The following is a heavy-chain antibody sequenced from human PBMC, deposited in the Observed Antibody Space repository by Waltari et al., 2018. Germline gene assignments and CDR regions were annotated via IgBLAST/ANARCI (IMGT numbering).Heavy chain of an antibody. CDR3: AREGYCSSTRCPHDAFDI. CDR2: ISSSRSTI. CDR1: GGSITSGRYY. V-gene: IGHV3-11*04. J-gene: IGHJ3*02. D-gene: IGHD2-2*01. Sequence: QVQLQESGPGLVKPSQTLSLSCPVSGGSITSGRYYWSWIRQPAGQGLEWVSYISSSRSTIYYADSVKGRFTISRDNAKNSLYLQMNSLRAEDTAVYYCAREGYCSSTRCPHDAFDIWGQGTMVTVSS.